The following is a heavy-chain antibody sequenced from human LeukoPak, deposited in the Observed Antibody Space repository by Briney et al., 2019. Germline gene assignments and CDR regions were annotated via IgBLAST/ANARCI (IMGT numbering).Heavy chain of an antibody. V-gene: IGHV4-59*01. CDR2: IYYSGST. D-gene: IGHD5-24*01. CDR1: GGSISSYY. Sequence: SETLSLTCTVSGGSISSYYWSWIRQPPGKGLEWIGYIYYSGSTNYNPSLKSRVTISLDTSTNHFALKVSSVTAADTAVYYCARGRDGYSSWGQGTPVTVSS. J-gene: IGHJ5*02. CDR3: ARGRDGYSS.